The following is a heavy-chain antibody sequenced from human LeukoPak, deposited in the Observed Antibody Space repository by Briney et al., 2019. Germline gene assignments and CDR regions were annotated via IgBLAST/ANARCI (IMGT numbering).Heavy chain of an antibody. J-gene: IGHJ4*02. D-gene: IGHD2-2*01. V-gene: IGHV3-64*04. CDR1: GFTFSSYA. CDR3: AKASDIVVVPAAFLDY. Sequence: GGSLRLSCSASGFTFSSYAMHWVRQAPGKGLEYVSAISSNGGSTYYADSVKGRFTISRDNSKNTLYLQMNSLRAEDTAIYYCAKASDIVVVPAAFLDYWGQGTLVTVSS. CDR2: ISSNGGST.